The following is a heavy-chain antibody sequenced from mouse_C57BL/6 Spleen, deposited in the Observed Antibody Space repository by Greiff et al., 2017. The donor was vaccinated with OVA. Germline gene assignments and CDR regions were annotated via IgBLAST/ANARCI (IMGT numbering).Heavy chain of an antibody. CDR1: GYSITSGYY. D-gene: IGHD2-5*01. V-gene: IGHV3-6*01. Sequence: VQLQQSGPGLVKPSQSLSLTCSVTGYSITSGYYWNWIRQLPGNQLEWMGYISYDGSNNYNPSLNNRISITRDTSKNQFFLKLNSVTTEDTATYYGERGDYSNLDWYFDVWGTGTTVTVSS. J-gene: IGHJ1*03. CDR2: ISYDGSN. CDR3: ERGDYSNLDWYFDV.